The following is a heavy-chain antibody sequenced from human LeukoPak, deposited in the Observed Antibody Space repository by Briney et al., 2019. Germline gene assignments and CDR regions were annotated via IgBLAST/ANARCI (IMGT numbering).Heavy chain of an antibody. CDR1: GFTFSSYE. V-gene: IGHV3-48*03. Sequence: GGSLRLSCAASGFTFSSYEMNWVRQAPGKGLEWVSYISSSGSTIYYADSVKGRFTISRDNAKNSLYLQMNSLRAEDTALYHCARVLRLERPYYYDYMDVWGKGTTVTISS. CDR3: ARVLRLERPYYYDYMDV. CDR2: ISSSGSTI. J-gene: IGHJ6*03. D-gene: IGHD1-1*01.